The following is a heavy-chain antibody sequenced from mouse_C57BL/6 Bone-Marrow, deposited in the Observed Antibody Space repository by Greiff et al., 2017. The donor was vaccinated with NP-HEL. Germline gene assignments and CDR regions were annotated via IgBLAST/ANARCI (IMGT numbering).Heavy chain of an antibody. J-gene: IGHJ4*01. CDR2: ISSGSSTI. Sequence: EVQVVESGGGLVKPGGSLKLSCAASGFTFSDYGMHWVRQAPEKGLEWVAYISSGSSTIYYADTVKGRFTISSDNAKNTLFLQMTSLRSEDTAMYYCARKYYGSRYAMDYWGQGTSVTVSS. D-gene: IGHD1-1*01. CDR1: GFTFSDYG. V-gene: IGHV5-17*01. CDR3: ARKYYGSRYAMDY.